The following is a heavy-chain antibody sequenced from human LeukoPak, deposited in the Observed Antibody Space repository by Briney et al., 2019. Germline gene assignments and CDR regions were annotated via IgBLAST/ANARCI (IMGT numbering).Heavy chain of an antibody. CDR1: GFTFSSCG. J-gene: IGHJ4*02. D-gene: IGHD3-10*01. CDR2: IRYVGSDK. Sequence: GGSLRLSCAASGFTFSSCGMHWVRQAPGKGLEWVAFIRYVGSDKYYADSVKGRFTISRDNSRNTLYLQMNSLRPEDTAVYYCAKAIWVAATSSWFCLDYWGQGTLVTVSS. CDR3: AKAIWVAATSSWFCLDY. V-gene: IGHV3-30*02.